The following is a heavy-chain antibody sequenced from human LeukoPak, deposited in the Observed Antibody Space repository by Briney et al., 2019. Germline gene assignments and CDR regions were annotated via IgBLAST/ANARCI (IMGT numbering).Heavy chain of an antibody. CDR3: AKDIGWSGSGSPFDY. V-gene: IGHV3-23*01. CDR1: GFTFSSYA. Sequence: SGGSLRLSCAASGFTFSSYAMSWVRQAPGKGLEWVSTISGSGGSTYYVDSVEGRFTISRDNSKNTLYLHMSSLRAEDTALYYCAKDIGWSGSGSPFDYWGQGTLVTVSS. D-gene: IGHD3-10*01. J-gene: IGHJ4*02. CDR2: ISGSGGST.